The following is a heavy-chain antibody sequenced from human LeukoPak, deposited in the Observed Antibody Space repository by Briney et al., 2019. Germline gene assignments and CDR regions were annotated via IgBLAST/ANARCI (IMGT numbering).Heavy chain of an antibody. CDR2: ISGYNGNT. V-gene: IGHV1-18*01. J-gene: IGHJ4*02. CDR1: GYTFTSYG. Sequence: ASAKVSCKASGYTFTSYGISWVRQAPGQGLEWMGWISGYNGNTNYAQKLQDRFTMTTDTSTSTGYMELRSMRSDDTAVYYCARPDHSSGYGDSPFDYGGQGTRVTVTS. D-gene: IGHD4-17*01. CDR3: ARPDHSSGYGDSPFDY.